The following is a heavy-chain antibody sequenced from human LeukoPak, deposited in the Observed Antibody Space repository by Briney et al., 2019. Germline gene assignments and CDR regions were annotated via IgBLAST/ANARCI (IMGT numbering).Heavy chain of an antibody. CDR1: GDSISSDY. D-gene: IGHD3-22*01. Sequence: PSETLSLTCTVSGDSISSDYWSWIRQPPGKGLEWIGYIYRFGNTDYNPSLMRRVTISLDTSKKQLSLNLTSVTAADTAVYYCARGKGYYYDSSGYFGFDYWGQGTLVTVSS. CDR2: IYRFGNT. J-gene: IGHJ4*02. CDR3: ARGKGYYYDSSGYFGFDY. V-gene: IGHV4-59*12.